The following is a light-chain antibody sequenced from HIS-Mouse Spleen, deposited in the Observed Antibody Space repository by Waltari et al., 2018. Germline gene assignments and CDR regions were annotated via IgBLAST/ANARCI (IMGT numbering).Light chain of an antibody. Sequence: SYELTQPPSVSVSPGQTARITCSGDALPKKYAYWYQQKSGQAPVLVIYEDSKRPSGIPGSFSGASSGTMATLTISEAQVEDEADYYCYSTDSSGNHRVFGGGTKLTVL. CDR3: YSTDSSGNHRV. V-gene: IGLV3-10*01. CDR1: ALPKKY. CDR2: EDS. J-gene: IGLJ2*01.